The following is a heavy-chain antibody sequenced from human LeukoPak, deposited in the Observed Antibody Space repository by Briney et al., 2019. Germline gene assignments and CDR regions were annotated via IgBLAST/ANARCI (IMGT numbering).Heavy chain of an antibody. CDR1: GYTFTRYY. D-gene: IGHD2/OR15-2a*01. J-gene: IGHJ5*02. CDR3: ARGDTFLPTHYFDP. V-gene: IGHV1-18*04. Sequence: ASEKVSRKASGYTFTRYYVHWVRQARGHGLERMGWVSSYNAKTNYAQNLQDRVTMTTDTSTSTVYMELRSLRSDDTALYYCARGDTFLPTHYFDPWGQGTLVTVSS. CDR2: VSSYNAKT.